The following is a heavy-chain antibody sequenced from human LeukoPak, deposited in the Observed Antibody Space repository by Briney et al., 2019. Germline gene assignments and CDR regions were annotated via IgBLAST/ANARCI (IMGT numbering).Heavy chain of an antibody. Sequence: PGGSLRLSCAASGFTFSNYGMHWVRQAPGKGLEGVAVISYDETNKYYTESVKGRFTISRDQSKNTLYLQMNSLRAEDTAVYYCARGYYDFWSGYQAYNWFDPWGQGTLVTVSS. CDR3: ARGYYDFWSGYQAYNWFDP. J-gene: IGHJ5*02. D-gene: IGHD3-3*01. CDR1: GFTFSNYG. CDR2: ISYDETNK. V-gene: IGHV3-30*03.